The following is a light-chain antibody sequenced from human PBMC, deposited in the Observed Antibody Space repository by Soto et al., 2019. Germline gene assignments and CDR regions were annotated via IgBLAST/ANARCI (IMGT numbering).Light chain of an antibody. CDR1: SSNIWSNF. J-gene: IGLJ3*02. V-gene: IGLV1-47*01. CDR2: SNN. Sequence: QSVLTQPPSASGTPGQRVTISCSGSSSNIWSNFVYWYQQFPGTAPKLIIYSNNERPSGVPDRFSGFKSGTSASLAISGLRSEDEADYYCATRDDSLSGWVFGGGTKVTVL. CDR3: ATRDDSLSGWV.